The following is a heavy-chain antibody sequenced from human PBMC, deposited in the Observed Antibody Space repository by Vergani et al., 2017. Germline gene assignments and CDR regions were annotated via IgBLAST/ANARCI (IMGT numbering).Heavy chain of an antibody. J-gene: IGHJ6*04. CDR3: ARGVPPRLRFLEWLSANYYYYXMDV. D-gene: IGHD3-3*01. CDR2: MNPKSGNT. CDR1: GYTFTSYD. Sequence: QVQLVQSGAELKQPGASVKVSCKASGYTFTSYDINWVRPAPGQGLEWMGWMNPKSGNTGYAPKFQGRVTMTRNTSRSTAYMGVSSLRSEDTAVYYCARGVPPRLRFLEWLSANYYYYXMDVWGKGTTVTVSS. V-gene: IGHV1-8*01.